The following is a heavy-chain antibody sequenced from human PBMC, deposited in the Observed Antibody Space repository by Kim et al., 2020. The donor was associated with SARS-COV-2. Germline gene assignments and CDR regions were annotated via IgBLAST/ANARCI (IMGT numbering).Heavy chain of an antibody. D-gene: IGHD6-6*01. J-gene: IGHJ6*02. Sequence: SVKVSCKASGGTFSSYAISWVRQAPGQGLEWMGGIIPIFGTANYAQKFQGRVTITADESTSTAYMELSSLRSEDRAVYYCAREGRIEYSSSLYYYYCMEVWGQGTTVPVSS. CDR1: GGTFSSYA. CDR2: IIPIFGTA. V-gene: IGHV1-69*13. CDR3: AREGRIEYSSSLYYYYCMEV.